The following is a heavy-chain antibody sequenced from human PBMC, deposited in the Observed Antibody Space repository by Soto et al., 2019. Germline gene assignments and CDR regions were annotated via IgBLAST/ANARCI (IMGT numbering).Heavy chain of an antibody. V-gene: IGHV1-2*02. CDR3: ARGGGVGVAGSAAFDM. CDR1: GYPVTAYY. CDR2: INPATGAA. D-gene: IGHD3-3*01. Sequence: QLHLVQSGAVVKKPGASVTVSCSASGYPVTAYYMHWVRQAPGRGLEWMGGINPATGAAKYTQTFPGRGTLTRDTATSTGLMELSGLTSEDTAVFYCARGGGVGVAGSAAFDMWGQGTLVTVSS. J-gene: IGHJ3*02.